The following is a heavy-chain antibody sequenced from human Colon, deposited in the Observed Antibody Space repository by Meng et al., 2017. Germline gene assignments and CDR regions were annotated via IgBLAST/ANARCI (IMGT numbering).Heavy chain of an antibody. V-gene: IGHV4-30-4*01. CDR1: GGSISSGDYY. D-gene: IGHD3-22*01. CDR2: IYYSGST. CDR3: ARGYYDSSGYGYWYIDL. Sequence: GGGLLNPYQRLPLTCTFSGGSISSGDYYWCWIRQPPGKGLEWIGYIYYSGSTYYNPSLKSRVTISVDTSKNQFSLKLSSVTAADTAVYYCARGYYDSSGYGYWYIDLWGRGTLVTVSS. J-gene: IGHJ2*01.